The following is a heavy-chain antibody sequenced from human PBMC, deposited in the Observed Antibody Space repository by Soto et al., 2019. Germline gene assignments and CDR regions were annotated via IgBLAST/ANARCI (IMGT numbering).Heavy chain of an antibody. CDR2: INHSGST. V-gene: IGHV4-34*01. D-gene: IGHD4-4*01. CDR3: ARDGDGRMTTKPYYYNGMDG. J-gene: IGHJ6*04. Sequence: SETLSLTCAVYGGSFSGYYWSWIRQPPGKGLEWIGEINHSGSTNYNPSLKSRVTISVDTSKNQFSLKLNSVTAADTAVYYCARDGDGRMTTKPYYYNGMDGWGTGNTVTV. CDR1: GGSFSGYY.